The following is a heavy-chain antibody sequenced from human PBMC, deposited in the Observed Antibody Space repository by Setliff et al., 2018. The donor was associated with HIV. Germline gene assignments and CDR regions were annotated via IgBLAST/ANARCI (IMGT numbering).Heavy chain of an antibody. CDR2: IIPILGIA. CDR1: GATFSSYG. Sequence: GASVKVSCKASGATFSSYGISWVRQAPGQGLEWMGGIIPILGIANYAQKFQDRVTITADKSTSTAYMELSSLRSEDTAVYFCARERRVDIAVVPAAKGTFDYWGRGTLVTVSS. CDR3: ARERRVDIAVVPAAKGTFDY. V-gene: IGHV1-69*10. J-gene: IGHJ4*02. D-gene: IGHD2-2*01.